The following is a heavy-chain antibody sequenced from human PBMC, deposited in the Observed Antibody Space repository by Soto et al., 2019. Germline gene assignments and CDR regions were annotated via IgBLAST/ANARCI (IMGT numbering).Heavy chain of an antibody. Sequence: ASVKVSCKASGYTFTSYGISWVRQAPGQGLEWMGWINPNSGNTNYAQKLQGWVTMTRDTSISTAYMELSRLRSDDTAVYYCARGRSNNEYYYYYYYMDVWGKGTTVTVSS. V-gene: IGHV1-18*01. CDR1: GYTFTSYG. J-gene: IGHJ6*03. D-gene: IGHD6-13*01. CDR3: ARGRSNNEYYYYYYYMDV. CDR2: INPNSGNT.